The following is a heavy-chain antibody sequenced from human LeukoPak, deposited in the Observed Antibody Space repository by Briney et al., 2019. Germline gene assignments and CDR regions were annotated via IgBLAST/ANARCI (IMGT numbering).Heavy chain of an antibody. CDR1: GGSITSYY. J-gene: IGHJ4*02. CDR3: ARLGGYSYYYDSSGYRLGELDY. D-gene: IGHD3-22*01. V-gene: IGHV4-59*01. Sequence: KPLETLSLTCTVSGGSITSYYWSWIRQPPGKGLEWLGYIYYIGSTNYNPSLKSRVTISVDTSKNQFSLKLSSVTAADTAVYYCARLGGYSYYYDSSGYRLGELDYWGQGTLVTVSS. CDR2: IYYIGST.